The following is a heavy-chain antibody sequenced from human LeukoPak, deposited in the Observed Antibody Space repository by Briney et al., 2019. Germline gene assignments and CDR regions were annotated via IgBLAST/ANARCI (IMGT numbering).Heavy chain of an antibody. CDR3: ARVGGYSGISGDLDY. J-gene: IGHJ4*02. CDR1: GGSISSSSYY. CDR2: IYYSGST. Sequence: SETLSLTCTVSGGSISSSSYYWGWIRQPPGKGLEWIGSIYYSGSTYYNPSLKSRVTISVDTSKNQFSLKLSSVTAADTAVYYCARVGGYSGISGDLDYWGQGTLVTVSS. D-gene: IGHD1-26*01. V-gene: IGHV4-39*07.